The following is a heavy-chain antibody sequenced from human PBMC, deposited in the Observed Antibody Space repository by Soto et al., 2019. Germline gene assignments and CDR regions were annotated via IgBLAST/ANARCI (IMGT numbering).Heavy chain of an antibody. CDR2: INAGNGNT. CDR1: GYTFTSYA. CDR3: ARQQLAQYYFDY. Sequence: AASVKVSCKASGYTFTSYAMHWVRQAPGQRLEWMGWINAGNGNTKYSQKFQGRVTITRDTSASTAYMELSSLRSEDTAVYYCARQQLAQYYFDYWGQGTLVTVSS. J-gene: IGHJ4*02. D-gene: IGHD6-13*01. V-gene: IGHV1-3*01.